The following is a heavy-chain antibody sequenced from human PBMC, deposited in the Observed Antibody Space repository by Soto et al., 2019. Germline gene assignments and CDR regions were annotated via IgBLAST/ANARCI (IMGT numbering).Heavy chain of an antibody. D-gene: IGHD6-6*01. CDR1: GDTFSSYA. J-gene: IGHJ6*02. V-gene: IGHV1-69*01. CDR2: IIPIFGTA. CDR3: ARETTSSIAAWAV. Sequence: QVQLVQSGAEVKKPGSWVKVSCKASGDTFSSYAISRVRQAPGQGLEWMGGIIPIFGTANYAQKFQGRVTITADESTSTAYMELSSLRSEDTAVYYCARETTSSIAAWAVWGQGTTVTVSS.